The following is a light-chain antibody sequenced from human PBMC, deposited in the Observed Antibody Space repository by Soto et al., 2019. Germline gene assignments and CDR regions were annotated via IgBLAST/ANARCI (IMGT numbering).Light chain of an antibody. J-gene: IGKJ5*01. CDR1: QDISNY. CDR2: EAS. Sequence: IQMTQSPSSLSASVGDRVTITCQASQDISNYLNWYQQKPGKAPKLLIYEASTLQSGVPSRFSGSGSGTEFTLTISGLLPEDFAAYHCQQLYTLPFTFGQGTRLEIK. CDR3: QQLYTLPFT. V-gene: IGKV1-9*01.